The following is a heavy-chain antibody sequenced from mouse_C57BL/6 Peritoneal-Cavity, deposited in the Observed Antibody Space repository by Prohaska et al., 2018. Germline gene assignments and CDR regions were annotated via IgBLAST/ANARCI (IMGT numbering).Heavy chain of an antibody. CDR1: GFSLSTSGMG. V-gene: IGHV8-12*01. D-gene: IGHD2-3*01. J-gene: IGHJ4*01. CDR3: ARRSADGYSYYAMDY. Sequence: QVTLKESGPGILQSSQTLSLTCSFSGFSLSTSGMGVSWIRQPSGKGLEWLAHIYWDDDKRYNPSLKSRLTISKDTSRNQVFLKITRVDTADTATYYCARRSADGYSYYAMDYWGQGTSVTVSS. CDR2: IYWDDDK.